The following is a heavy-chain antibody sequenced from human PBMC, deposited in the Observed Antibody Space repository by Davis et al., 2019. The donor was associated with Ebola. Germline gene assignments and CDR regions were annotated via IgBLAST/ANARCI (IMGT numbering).Heavy chain of an antibody. CDR1: GYTLTELS. V-gene: IGHV1-24*01. J-gene: IGHJ4*02. CDR2: FDPEDGET. CDR3: ARVFRSYNWNDAFDY. Sequence: ASVKVSCKVSGYTLTELSMHWVRQAPGKGLEWMGGFDPEDGETIYAQKFQGRVTMTEDTSTDTAYMELSSLRSEDTAVYYCARVFRSYNWNDAFDYWGQGTLVTVSS. D-gene: IGHD1-20*01.